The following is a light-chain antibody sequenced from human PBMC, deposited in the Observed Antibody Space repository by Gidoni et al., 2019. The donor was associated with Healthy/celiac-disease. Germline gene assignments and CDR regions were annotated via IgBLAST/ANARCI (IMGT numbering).Light chain of an antibody. Sequence: DIQMTQSPSSLSASVGDRVTITCQASQDISNYLNWYQHKPGKAPKLLIYDASNLETGVPSRVSGSGSGTDFTFTISSLQPEDIATYYCQQYDNLPITFXXXTRLEIK. CDR2: DAS. CDR1: QDISNY. J-gene: IGKJ5*01. V-gene: IGKV1-33*01. CDR3: QQYDNLPIT.